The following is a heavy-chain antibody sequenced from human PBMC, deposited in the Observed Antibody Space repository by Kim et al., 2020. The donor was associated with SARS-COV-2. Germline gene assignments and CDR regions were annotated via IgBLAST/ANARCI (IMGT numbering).Heavy chain of an antibody. J-gene: IGHJ6*02. D-gene: IGHD3-3*01. CDR2: ISWNSGSI. CDR1: GFTFGDYA. V-gene: IGHV3-9*01. Sequence: GGSLRLSCAASGFTFGDYAMHWVRQAPGKGLEWVSGISWNSGSIGYADSVKGRFTISRDNAKNSLYLQMNSLRAEDTALYYCAKGARGWYYDFWSGYDYYYYYGMDVWGQGTTVTVSS. CDR3: AKGARGWYYDFWSGYDYYYYYGMDV.